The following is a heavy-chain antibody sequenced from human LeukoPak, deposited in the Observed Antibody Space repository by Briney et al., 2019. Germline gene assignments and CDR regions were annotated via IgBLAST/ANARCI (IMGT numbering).Heavy chain of an antibody. CDR3: AVLDYGDFFRDVDL. Sequence: ASVKVSCKASGYTFTDHYIHWVQQAPGKGLEWMGRVDPADGETMYTEKFQGRVSIVADTSTDTVYLEVRGLTSADTAVYYCAVLDYGDFFRDVDLWGRATLVTVSS. CDR2: VDPADGET. D-gene: IGHD4-17*01. J-gene: IGHJ2*01. CDR1: GYTFTDHY. V-gene: IGHV1-69-2*01.